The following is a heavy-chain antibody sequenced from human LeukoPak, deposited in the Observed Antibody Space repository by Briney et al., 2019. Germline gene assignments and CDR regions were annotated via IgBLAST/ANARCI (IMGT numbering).Heavy chain of an antibody. J-gene: IGHJ4*02. V-gene: IGHV1-18*01. D-gene: IGHD2-8*01. CDR3: ARGFGYCTNGVCSHGDY. CDR2: ISAYNGNT. Sequence: ASVKVSCKASGYTFTSYGISWVRQAPGQGLEWMGWISAYNGNTNYAQKLQGRVTMTTDTSTSTAYMELRSLRSDDTAVYYCARGFGYCTNGVCSHGDYWGQGTLVTVSS. CDR1: GYTFTSYG.